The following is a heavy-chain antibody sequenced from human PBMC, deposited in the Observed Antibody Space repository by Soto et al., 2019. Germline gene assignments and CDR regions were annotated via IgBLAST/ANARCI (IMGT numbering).Heavy chain of an antibody. CDR1: GGSISSYY. V-gene: IGHV4-59*01. CDR3: ATAARRAGNFDC. Sequence: QVQLQESGPGLVKPSETLSLTCTVSGGSISSYYWSWILQPPGKGLEWIGYIYYRGYTNYNPSLKSRVTISVDTSKNQFSLKLSSVTAADTAVYYCATAARRAGNFDCWGQGTLVTVSS. J-gene: IGHJ4*02. CDR2: IYYRGYT. D-gene: IGHD6-6*01.